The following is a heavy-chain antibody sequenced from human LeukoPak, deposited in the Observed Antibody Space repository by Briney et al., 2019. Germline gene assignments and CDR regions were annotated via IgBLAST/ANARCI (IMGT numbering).Heavy chain of an antibody. D-gene: IGHD1-26*01. CDR1: GFTFSSYA. J-gene: IGHJ4*02. Sequence: GGSLRLSCAASGFTFSSYAMHWVRQAPGKGLEWVAVISYDGSNKYYADSVKGRFTTSRDNAKNSLYLQLNSVRVEDTAMYYCVNLWEAGYWGQGTLVTVSS. V-gene: IGHV3-30-3*01. CDR3: VNLWEAGY. CDR2: ISYDGSNK.